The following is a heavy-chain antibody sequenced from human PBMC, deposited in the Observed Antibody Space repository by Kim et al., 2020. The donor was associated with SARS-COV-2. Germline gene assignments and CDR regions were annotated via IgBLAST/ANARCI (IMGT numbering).Heavy chain of an antibody. Sequence: SETLSLTCAVYGGSFSGYYWSWIRQPPGKGLEWIGEINHSGSTNYNPSLESRVTISVDTSKNQFSLKLSSVTAADTAVYYCARAHYSSSWLGYWGQGTLVTVSS. J-gene: IGHJ4*02. CDR1: GGSFSGYY. CDR3: ARAHYSSSWLGY. D-gene: IGHD6-13*01. CDR2: INHSGST. V-gene: IGHV4-34*01.